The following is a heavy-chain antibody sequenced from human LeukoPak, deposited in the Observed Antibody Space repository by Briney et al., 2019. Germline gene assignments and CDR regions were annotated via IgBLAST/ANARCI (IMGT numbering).Heavy chain of an antibody. CDR1: GFSLSGYW. J-gene: IGHJ6*02. V-gene: IGHV3-74*01. CDR3: ARDAHRGMDV. Sequence: SGGSLRLSCAASGFSLSGYWMHWVRQAPGKEPVWVSCIKSDGGDTIYADSVKGRFTISRDNANNMLYLQMNSLRAEDTAVYYCARDAHRGMDVWGQGTTVTVSS. CDR2: IKSDGGDT.